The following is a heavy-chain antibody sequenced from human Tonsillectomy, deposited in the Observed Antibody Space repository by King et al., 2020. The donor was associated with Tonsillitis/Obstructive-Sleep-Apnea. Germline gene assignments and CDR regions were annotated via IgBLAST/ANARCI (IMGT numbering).Heavy chain of an antibody. V-gene: IGHV3-64*07. Sequence: VQLVESGGGLVQPGGSLRLSCAASGFTFSSYAMHWVRQAPGKGLEYVSAINSNGGSTYYADSVKGRFTISRDNSENTLYLQMGRLRTEDMAVYYCARETFEEEGCNDYGGQGGLV. CDR2: INSNGGST. CDR3: ARETFEEEGCNDY. J-gene: IGHJ4*02. D-gene: IGHD2-15*01. CDR1: GFTFSSYA.